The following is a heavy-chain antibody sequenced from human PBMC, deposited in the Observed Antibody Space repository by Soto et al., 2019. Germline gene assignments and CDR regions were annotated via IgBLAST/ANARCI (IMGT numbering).Heavy chain of an antibody. D-gene: IGHD2-2*01. CDR3: ARSQGSSTSLEIYYYYYYGMDV. J-gene: IGHJ6*02. CDR2: IIPISDTT. CDR1: GGTFSSYA. V-gene: IGHV1-69*01. Sequence: QVQLVQSGAEVKKPGSSVKVSCKASGGTFSSYAISWVRQAPGQGLEWMGGIIPISDTTNYAQKFQGRVTITAAESTSTAYMELSSLRSEDTDVYYCARSQGSSTSLEIYYYYYYGMDVWGQGTTVTVSS.